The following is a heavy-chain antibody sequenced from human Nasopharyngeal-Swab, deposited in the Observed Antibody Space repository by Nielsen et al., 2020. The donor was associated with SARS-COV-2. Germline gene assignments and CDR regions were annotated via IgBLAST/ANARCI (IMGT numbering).Heavy chain of an antibody. V-gene: IGHV3-74*01. CDR2: VNEDGSRT. CDR1: GVAFSKYL. CDR3: VKHQGSSSDQ. Sequence: GGSLTLSCVASGVAFSKYLMHWVLQAPGTGLVWVSRVNEDGSRTDYADSVRGRFTISRDNAKNTLYLQMNSLRVEDTAVYYCVKHQGSSSDQWGQGTLVTVSS. J-gene: IGHJ4*02.